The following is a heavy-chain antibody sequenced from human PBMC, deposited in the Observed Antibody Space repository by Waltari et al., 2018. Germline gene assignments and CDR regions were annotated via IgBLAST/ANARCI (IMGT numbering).Heavy chain of an antibody. CDR1: GFTFSSYA. V-gene: IGHV3-23*04. D-gene: IGHD6-6*01. J-gene: IGHJ4*02. CDR3: AKDRKYSSHSHFDY. Sequence: EVQLVESGGGLVQPGGSLRLSCAASGFTFSSYAMSWVRQAPGEGLEWVSVIMGSGGSTYYADSVKGRFTISRDNSKNTLYLQMNSLRAEDTAVYYCAKDRKYSSHSHFDYWGQGTLVTVSS. CDR2: IMGSGGST.